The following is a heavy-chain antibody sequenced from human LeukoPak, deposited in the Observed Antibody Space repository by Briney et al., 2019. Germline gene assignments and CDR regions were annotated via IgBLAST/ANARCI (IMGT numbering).Heavy chain of an antibody. CDR2: INHSGST. CDR1: GGSFSGYY. CDR3: ARGQGGEWYYYFDY. V-gene: IGHV4-34*01. D-gene: IGHD3-10*01. J-gene: IGHJ4*02. Sequence: PSETLSLTCAVYGGSFSGYYWSWIRQPPGKGLEWIGEINHSGSTNYNPSLKSRVTISVDTSKNQFSLKLSSVTAADTAVYYCARGQGGEWYYYFDYWGQGTLVTVSS.